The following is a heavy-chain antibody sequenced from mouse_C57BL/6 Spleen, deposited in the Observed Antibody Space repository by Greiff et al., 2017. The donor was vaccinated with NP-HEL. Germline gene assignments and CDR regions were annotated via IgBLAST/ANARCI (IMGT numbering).Heavy chain of an antibody. CDR1: GYTFTSYW. CDR2: IHPNSGST. CDR3: SREGYYGSRDY. V-gene: IGHV1-64*01. Sequence: QDQLQQPGAELVKPGASVKLSCKASGYTFTSYWMHWVKQRPGQGLEWIGMIHPNSGSTNYNEKFKSKATLTVDKSSSTAYMHLSSLTSEDSAVYYCSREGYYGSRDYWAQGTTLTVSS. J-gene: IGHJ2*01. D-gene: IGHD1-1*01.